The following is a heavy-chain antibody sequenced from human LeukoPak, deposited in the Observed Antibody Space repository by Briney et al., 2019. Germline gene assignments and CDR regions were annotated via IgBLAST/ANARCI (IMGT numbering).Heavy chain of an antibody. CDR2: IYYSGST. J-gene: IGHJ6*02. CDR1: GGSISSGDYY. CDR3: ARVSKGAKRYCSSTSCYWHYGMDV. Sequence: QTLSLTCTVSGGSISSGDYYWSWIRQPPGTGLEWIGYIYYSGSTYYNPSLKSRVTISVDTSKNQFSLKLSSVTAADTAVYYCARVSKGAKRYCSSTSCYWHYGMDVWGQGTTVTVSS. D-gene: IGHD2-2*01. V-gene: IGHV4-30-4*01.